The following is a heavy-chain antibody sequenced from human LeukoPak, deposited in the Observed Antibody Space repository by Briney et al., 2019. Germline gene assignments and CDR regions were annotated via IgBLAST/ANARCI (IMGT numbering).Heavy chain of an antibody. D-gene: IGHD3-22*01. Sequence: ASVKVSCKASGYTFTSYGISWVRQAPGQGLEWMGWISAYNGNTNYAQKLQGRVTMTTDTSTSTAYMELRSLRSDDTAVYYCARDHYYDSTHDAFDIWGQGTMVTVSS. CDR1: GYTFTSYG. CDR3: ARDHYYDSTHDAFDI. J-gene: IGHJ3*02. V-gene: IGHV1-18*01. CDR2: ISAYNGNT.